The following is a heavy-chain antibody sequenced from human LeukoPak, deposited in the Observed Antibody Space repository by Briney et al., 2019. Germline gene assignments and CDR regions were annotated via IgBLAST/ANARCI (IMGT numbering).Heavy chain of an antibody. V-gene: IGHV5-51*01. J-gene: IGHJ4*02. CDR2: IYPSDSDT. CDR3: ARHANRDGVY. CDR1: GYSFTNYW. D-gene: IGHD5-24*01. Sequence: GESLKISCKGSGYSFTNYWIGWVRQMPGKGLEWMGIIYPSDSDTRYSPSFQGQVTISADKSISTAYLQWSSLKASDTAIYYCARHANRDGVYWDKGTLVTVSS.